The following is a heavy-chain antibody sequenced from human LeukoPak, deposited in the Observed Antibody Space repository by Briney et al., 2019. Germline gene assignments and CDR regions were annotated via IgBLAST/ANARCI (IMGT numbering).Heavy chain of an antibody. CDR1: GFTFSSNW. V-gene: IGHV3-7*01. CDR3: ARLSGDITVFDL. Sequence: GGSLRPSCAASGFTFSSNWMSWVRQAPGKGLEWVASIKRDGRVKKYVDSVQGRFTVSRDDTKNSLYLQMNSLRADDTAVYYCARLSGDITVFDLWGQGTLVTVSS. CDR2: IKRDGRVK. D-gene: IGHD1-20*01. J-gene: IGHJ4*02.